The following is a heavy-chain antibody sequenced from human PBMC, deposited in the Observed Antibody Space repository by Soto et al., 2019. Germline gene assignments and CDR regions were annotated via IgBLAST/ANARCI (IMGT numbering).Heavy chain of an antibody. V-gene: IGHV4-39*01. CDR2: IYYSGST. CDR1: GGSISSSSYY. D-gene: IGHD6-13*01. Sequence: SETLSLTCTVAGGSISSSSYYWGWMRQPPGKGLEWSGSIYYSGSTYYNPSLKSRVTISVDTSKNQFSLKLSSVTAADTAVYYCARHEIAAASTRTFSFDYWGQGTLVTVSS. J-gene: IGHJ4*02. CDR3: ARHEIAAASTRTFSFDY.